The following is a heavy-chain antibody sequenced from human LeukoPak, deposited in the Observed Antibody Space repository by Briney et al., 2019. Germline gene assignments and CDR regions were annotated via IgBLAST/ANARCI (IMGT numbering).Heavy chain of an antibody. Sequence: PSETLSLTCTVYGGSINGYYGSWIRQPPGRGGEWIGYIYNSGSTNYNSSLKSRVTISVDTSKNHSSLKLSSVTAADTAVYYCARYGNLDRSGSYDYWGQGTLVTVSS. V-gene: IGHV4-59*01. J-gene: IGHJ4*02. CDR1: GGSINGYY. CDR3: ARYGNLDRSGSYDY. CDR2: IYNSGST. D-gene: IGHD3-10*01.